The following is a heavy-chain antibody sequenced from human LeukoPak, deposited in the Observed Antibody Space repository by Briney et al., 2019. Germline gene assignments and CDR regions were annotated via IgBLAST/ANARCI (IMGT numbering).Heavy chain of an antibody. CDR2: IYTSGNT. CDR1: GDSISSVNYY. D-gene: IGHD3-10*01. J-gene: IGHJ4*02. V-gene: IGHV4-61*02. CDR3: AGSRGLWFGESPDYFEY. Sequence: SETLSLTCTVSGDSISSVNYYWSWIRQPAGKGLEWIGRIYTSGNTNYNPSLKNRITISVDTSKNQFSLKLRSVTAADTAVYYCAGSRGLWFGESPDYFEYWGQGTLVTVSS.